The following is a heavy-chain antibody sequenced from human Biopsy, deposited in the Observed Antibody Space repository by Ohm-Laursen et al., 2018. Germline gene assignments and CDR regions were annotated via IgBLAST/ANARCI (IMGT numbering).Heavy chain of an antibody. D-gene: IGHD1/OR15-1a*01. CDR2: ISPKSGGT. Sequence: GASVKVSCKASGFSFTGYYIHWVRQAPGQGLGWMGWISPKSGGTNYAQKFQGNITMTKNTSMSTAYMELSSLRSDDTAVYYCATGTTAAAPGLRPFGLDVWGQGTTVTVSS. V-gene: IGHV1-2*02. J-gene: IGHJ6*02. CDR3: ATGTTAAAPGLRPFGLDV. CDR1: GFSFTGYY.